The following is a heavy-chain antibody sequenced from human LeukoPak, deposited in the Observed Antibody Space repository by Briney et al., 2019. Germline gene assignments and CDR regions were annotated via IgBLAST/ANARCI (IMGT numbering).Heavy chain of an antibody. CDR2: ISSDSGNI. D-gene: IGHD2-15*01. CDR3: ARDRVASYYYYYYMDV. Sequence: GGSLRLSCAASGFTFSSYSMNWVRQAPGQGLECISYISSDSGNIYYADSVKGRFTISRDNAENSLYLQMNSLRAEDTAVYYCARDRVASYYYYYYMDVWSKGTTVTVSS. V-gene: IGHV3-48*01. CDR1: GFTFSSYS. J-gene: IGHJ6*03.